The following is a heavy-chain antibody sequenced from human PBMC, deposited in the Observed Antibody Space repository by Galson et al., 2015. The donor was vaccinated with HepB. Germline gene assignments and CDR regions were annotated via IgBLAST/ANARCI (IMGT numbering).Heavy chain of an antibody. CDR1: GYSFTSYW. V-gene: IGHV5-51*03. Sequence: QSGAEVKKPGESLKISCKGSGYSFTSYWIGWVRQMPGKGLEWMGIIYPGDSDTRYSPSFQGQVTISADKSISTAYLQWSSLKASDTAMYYCARLGDYGSGTVLSIELFNWYFDLWGRGTLVTVSS. CDR3: ARLGDYGSGTVLSIELFNWYFDL. D-gene: IGHD3-10*01. J-gene: IGHJ2*01. CDR2: IYPGDSDT.